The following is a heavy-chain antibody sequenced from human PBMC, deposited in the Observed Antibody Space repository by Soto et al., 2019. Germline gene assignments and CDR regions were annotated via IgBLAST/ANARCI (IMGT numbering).Heavy chain of an antibody. CDR2: ISGSGGST. CDR3: AKEQAVTGSDYKRAFDI. D-gene: IGHD1-20*01. J-gene: IGHJ3*02. Sequence: GGSLRLSCAASGFTFSSYAMSWVRQAPGKGLEWVSAISGSGGSTYYADSVKGRFTISRDNSKNTLYLQMNSLRAEDTAVYYCAKEQAVTGSDYKRAFDIWGQGTMVTVSS. V-gene: IGHV3-23*01. CDR1: GFTFSSYA.